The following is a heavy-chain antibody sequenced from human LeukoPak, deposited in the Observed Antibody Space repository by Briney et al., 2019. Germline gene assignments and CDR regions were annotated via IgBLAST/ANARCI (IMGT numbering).Heavy chain of an antibody. CDR3: ARGSLASGVVVYYYYYLDV. D-gene: IGHD3-3*01. Sequence: PGGSLRLSCAASGFNYSSYTMNWVRQAPGMGLEWLSYISASRGITYYADSVKGRFTISRDNAKNSLYLQMNSLRAEDTAVYYCARGSLASGVVVYYYYYLDVWGKGTTVTVSS. CDR2: ISASRGIT. V-gene: IGHV3-48*01. CDR1: GFNYSSYT. J-gene: IGHJ6*03.